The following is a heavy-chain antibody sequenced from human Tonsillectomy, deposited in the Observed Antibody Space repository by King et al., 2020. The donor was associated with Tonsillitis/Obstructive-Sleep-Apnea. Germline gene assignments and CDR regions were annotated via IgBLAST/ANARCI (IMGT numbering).Heavy chain of an antibody. CDR2: IYPGDSDT. CDR3: ALPVAVDVAFNI. CDR1: GHSFTRYW. Sequence: DVQLVESGAEVKKPGESLKISCKGSGHSFTRYWIGWVRQMPGKGLEWMGIIYPGDSDTRYSPSFQGQVTISADKSTTTAYLQWSSLKASDTAMYYCALPVAVDVAFNIWGQGTMVTVSS. V-gene: IGHV5-51*01. J-gene: IGHJ3*02.